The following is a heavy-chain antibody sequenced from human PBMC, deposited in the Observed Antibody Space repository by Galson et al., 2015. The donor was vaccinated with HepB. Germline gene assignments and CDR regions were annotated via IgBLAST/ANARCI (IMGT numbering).Heavy chain of an antibody. Sequence: ETLSLTCNVSGASISTNYWAWVRQPPGKGLEWIGYIYYSRSTNYSPSLKSRGTIFVDTSKNQLSLRLSSVTAADTAIYYCAHHCGGDCTGPHYYYAMDVWGQGTTVTVS. D-gene: IGHD2-21*02. CDR3: AHHCGGDCTGPHYYYAMDV. CDR1: GASISTNY. V-gene: IGHV4-59*12. J-gene: IGHJ6*02. CDR2: IYYSRST.